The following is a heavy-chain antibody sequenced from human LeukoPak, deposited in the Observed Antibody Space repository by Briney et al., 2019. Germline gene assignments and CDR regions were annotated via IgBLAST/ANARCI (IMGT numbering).Heavy chain of an antibody. D-gene: IGHD6-13*01. V-gene: IGHV1-2*06. Sequence: ASVRVSCTASGYNFIGFYMHWVRQAPGQSLEWMGRINPNSGETSFALSFQGRVTMTRDTSINTAYMELGRLTSDDTAVYFCARGATRLATAGAEFDSWGEGTLAIVSS. CDR1: GYNFIGFY. CDR2: INPNSGET. CDR3: ARGATRLATAGAEFDS. J-gene: IGHJ4*02.